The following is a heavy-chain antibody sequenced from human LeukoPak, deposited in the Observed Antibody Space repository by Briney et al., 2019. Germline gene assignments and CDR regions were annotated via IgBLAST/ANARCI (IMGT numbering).Heavy chain of an antibody. CDR3: ARDLDSINWYGIPPGWFDP. CDR2: IYTSGST. CDR1: GGSISSYY. Sequence: PSETLSLTCTVSGGSISSYYWSWIRQPAGKGLEWIGRIYTSGSTNYNPSLKSRGTMSLDTPKNQFSLKLSSVTAADTAVYYCARDLDSINWYGIPPGWFDPWGQGTLVTVSS. J-gene: IGHJ5*02. V-gene: IGHV4-4*07. D-gene: IGHD6-13*01.